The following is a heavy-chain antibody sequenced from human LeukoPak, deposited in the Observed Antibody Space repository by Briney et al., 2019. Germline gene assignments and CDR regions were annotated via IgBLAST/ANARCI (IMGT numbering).Heavy chain of an antibody. J-gene: IGHJ4*02. D-gene: IGHD6-6*01. CDR2: ISGSGGST. Sequence: GGSLRLSCAASGFTFSSYAMSWVRQAPGKGLEWVSAISGSGGSTYYADSVKGRFTISRDNSKNTLYLQMNSLRAEDTAVYYCAKLGTSIAVPQTDFDYWGQGTLVTVSS. CDR1: GFTFSSYA. V-gene: IGHV3-23*01. CDR3: AKLGTSIAVPQTDFDY.